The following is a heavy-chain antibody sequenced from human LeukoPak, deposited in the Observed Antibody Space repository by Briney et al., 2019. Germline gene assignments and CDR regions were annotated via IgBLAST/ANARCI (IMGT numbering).Heavy chain of an antibody. J-gene: IGHJ4*02. Sequence: ASVKVSCKASGYTFTSYDINWVRQAPGQGLEWMGWINPNSGGTNYAQKFQGRVTMTRDTSISTAYMELSRLRSDDTAVYYCAREVVGARATFDYWGQGTLVTVSS. V-gene: IGHV1-2*02. D-gene: IGHD1-26*01. CDR3: AREVVGARATFDY. CDR1: GYTFTSYD. CDR2: INPNSGGT.